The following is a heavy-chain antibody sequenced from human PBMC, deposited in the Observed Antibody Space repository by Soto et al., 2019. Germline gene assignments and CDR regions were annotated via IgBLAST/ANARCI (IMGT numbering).Heavy chain of an antibody. CDR1: GGSFSGYY. CDR3: ARHGERTIRSLNWFDP. D-gene: IGHD4-17*01. CDR2: INYSGST. J-gene: IGHJ5*02. Sequence: PSETLSLTCAVYGGSFSGYYWTWIRQPPGTGLEWIGEINYSGSTNYNPSLKSRITISVDTSKNQFSLKLSSVTAADTAMYYCARHGERTIRSLNWFDPWGQGTLVTVSS. V-gene: IGHV4-34*01.